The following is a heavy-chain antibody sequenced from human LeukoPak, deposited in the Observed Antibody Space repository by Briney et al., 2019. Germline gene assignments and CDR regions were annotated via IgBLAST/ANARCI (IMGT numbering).Heavy chain of an antibody. CDR3: ARDSIAAAVHARFLDY. D-gene: IGHD6-13*01. Sequence: SVKVSCKASRGTFSSYAISWVRQAPGQGLEWMGRIIPIFGTANYAQKFQGRVTITTDESTSTAYMELSSLRSEDTAVYYCARDSIAAAVHARFLDYWGQGTLVTVSS. J-gene: IGHJ4*02. V-gene: IGHV1-69*05. CDR1: RGTFSSYA. CDR2: IIPIFGTA.